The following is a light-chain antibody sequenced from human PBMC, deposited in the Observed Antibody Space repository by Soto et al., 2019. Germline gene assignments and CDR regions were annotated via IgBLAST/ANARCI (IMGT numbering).Light chain of an antibody. CDR3: QQYNKGPPWT. J-gene: IGKJ1*01. CDR2: ATS. V-gene: IGKV3-15*01. Sequence: EVVMTQSPATLSVSPGDSATLSCRASEGVGTNLAWYQQTPGQGTRLLIYATSPRATGIPVRFSGSGSGTEFNLTSSVLQSEDFAMYYCQQYNKGPPWTFGQGTKVEIK. CDR1: EGVGTN.